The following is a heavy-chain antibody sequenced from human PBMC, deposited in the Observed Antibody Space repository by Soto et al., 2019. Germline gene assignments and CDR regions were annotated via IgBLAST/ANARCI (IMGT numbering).Heavy chain of an antibody. V-gene: IGHV3-48*02. Sequence: GGSLRLSCDASGFTFSSHGMTWVRQAPGKGLEWVAFISSTSSTKNYADSVKGRFTISRDNTKNSLYLQMSSLRDEDTAVYYCARRITMVRGPYYYYGMDVWGQGTTVTVSS. CDR3: ARRITMVRGPYYYYGMDV. CDR2: ISSTSSTK. CDR1: GFTFSSHG. J-gene: IGHJ6*02. D-gene: IGHD3-10*01.